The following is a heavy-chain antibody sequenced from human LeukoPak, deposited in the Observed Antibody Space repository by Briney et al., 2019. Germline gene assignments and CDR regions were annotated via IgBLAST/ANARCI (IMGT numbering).Heavy chain of an antibody. D-gene: IGHD3-10*01. CDR3: AKGTERYREVSSFDS. Sequence: PGGSLRLSCAASGFTFDRHAMCWVRQAPGKGLEWVSAIDRGGGGTYYADFVKGRFTTSRDNSENTLYLQMNSLRAEDTATYYCAKGTERYREVSSFDSWGQGTQVTVSS. V-gene: IGHV3-23*01. CDR2: IDRGGGGT. J-gene: IGHJ4*02. CDR1: GFTFDRHA.